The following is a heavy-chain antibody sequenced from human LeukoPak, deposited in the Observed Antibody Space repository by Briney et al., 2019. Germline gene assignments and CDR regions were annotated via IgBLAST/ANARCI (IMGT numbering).Heavy chain of an antibody. CDR1: GGSISSNNW. V-gene: IGHV4-4*02. CDR3: ARASAYSTSSGVNL. CDR2: ISHSGTT. J-gene: IGHJ5*02. D-gene: IGHD6-6*01. Sequence: SETLSLTCAVSGGSISSNNWWGWVRQPPGKGLEWIGEISHSGTTNYNPSLKSRVTISVDTSKNQFSLRLNSVTAADTAVYYCARASAYSTSSGVNLWGQGTLVTVSS.